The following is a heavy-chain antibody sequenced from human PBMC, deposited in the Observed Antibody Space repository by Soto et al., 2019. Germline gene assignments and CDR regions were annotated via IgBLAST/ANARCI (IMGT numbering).Heavy chain of an antibody. J-gene: IGHJ4*02. CDR1: GFTFSSYA. Sequence: GGSLRLSCAASGFTFSSYAMSWVRQAPGKGLEWVSAISGSGGSTYYADSVKGRFTISRDNSKNTLYLQMNSLRAEDTAVYYCAKRPDYSGWLGDYFDYWGQGTLVTVSS. V-gene: IGHV3-23*01. D-gene: IGHD6-19*01. CDR3: AKRPDYSGWLGDYFDY. CDR2: ISGSGGST.